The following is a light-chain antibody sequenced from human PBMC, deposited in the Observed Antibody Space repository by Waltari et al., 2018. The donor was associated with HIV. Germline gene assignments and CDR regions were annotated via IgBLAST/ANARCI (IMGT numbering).Light chain of an antibody. CDR3: QQYYTTPYS. J-gene: IGKJ2*01. Sequence: DIVMTQSPDSLTVSLGERDTIKCKSSQGILFNSTNKNYLAWYPQRPGQSPRLLIYWASTRGSGVPVRFSGAGSGTNFSLTISNLQPEDVAVYYCQQYYTTPYSFGQGSRLEI. CDR2: WAS. CDR1: QGILFNSTNKNY. V-gene: IGKV4-1*01.